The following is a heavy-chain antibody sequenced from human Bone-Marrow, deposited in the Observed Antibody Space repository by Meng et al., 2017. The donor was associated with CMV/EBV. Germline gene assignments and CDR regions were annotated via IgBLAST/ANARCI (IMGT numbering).Heavy chain of an antibody. CDR1: GDSISSFY. Sequence: SETLSLTCTVSGDSISSFYWHWIRQSPGKGLEWIGYISYSGTTNYYPSLKSRVTISRDTSKNQFSLKLTSVTPADTAVYYCAREPDNLYGMDVWGQGTTVTVSS. D-gene: IGHD1-14*01. V-gene: IGHV4-59*01. J-gene: IGHJ6*02. CDR2: ISYSGTT. CDR3: AREPDNLYGMDV.